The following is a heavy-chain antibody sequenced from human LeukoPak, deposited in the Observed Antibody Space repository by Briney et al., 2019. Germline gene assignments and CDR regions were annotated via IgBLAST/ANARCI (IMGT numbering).Heavy chain of an antibody. V-gene: IGHV3-13*01. CDR2: IDAAGDT. CDR3: ARVAAGGKGFDY. J-gene: IGHJ4*02. D-gene: IGHD6-13*01. CDR1: GFTFSTYD. Sequence: GGSLRLSCAASGFTFSTYDMHWVRQATGKGLEWVSAIDAAGDTYYPGSVKGRFSISRENAKNSLYLQMNSLRAGDTAVYYCARVAAGGKGFDYWGQGTLVTVSS.